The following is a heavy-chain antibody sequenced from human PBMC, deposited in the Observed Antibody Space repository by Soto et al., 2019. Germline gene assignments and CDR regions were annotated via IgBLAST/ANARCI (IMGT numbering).Heavy chain of an antibody. Sequence: ASVKVSCKASGYIFKHYGISWVRQAPGHGLEWMGWISAYDGNTKYAQKFQGRVTMTTEKFTSTAYMELRNLRSDDTAVYYCARDRFYDIMTGYYTEWFDPWGQGTLVTVSS. CDR3: ARDRFYDIMTGYYTEWFDP. CDR2: ISAYDGNT. CDR1: GYIFKHYG. V-gene: IGHV1-18*01. D-gene: IGHD3-9*01. J-gene: IGHJ5*02.